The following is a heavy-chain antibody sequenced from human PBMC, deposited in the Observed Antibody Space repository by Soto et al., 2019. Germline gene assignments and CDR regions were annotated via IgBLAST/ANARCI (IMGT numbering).Heavy chain of an antibody. Sequence: VQLVESGGGVVQPGRSLRLSCAASGFTFSSYAMHWVRQAPGKGLEWVAVISYDGSNKYYADSVKGRFTISRDNSKNTLYLQMNSLRAEDTAVYYCAREEKSSSWYYFDYWGQGTLVTVSS. J-gene: IGHJ4*02. D-gene: IGHD6-13*01. CDR3: AREEKSSSWYYFDY. CDR2: ISYDGSNK. V-gene: IGHV3-30-3*01. CDR1: GFTFSSYA.